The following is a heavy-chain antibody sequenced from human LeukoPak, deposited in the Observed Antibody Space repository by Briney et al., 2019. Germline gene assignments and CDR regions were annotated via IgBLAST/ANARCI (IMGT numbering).Heavy chain of an antibody. CDR1: GFTFSSYE. Sequence: GGSLRLSCAASGFTFSSYEMNWVRQAPGKGLEWVSYISISGSTIYYADSVKGRFTISRDNAKNSLYLQMNSLRAEDTAVYYCARDVYGSGSYSPSGYFDYWGQGTLVTVSS. V-gene: IGHV3-48*03. J-gene: IGHJ4*02. CDR3: ARDVYGSGSYSPSGYFDY. CDR2: ISISGSTI. D-gene: IGHD3-10*01.